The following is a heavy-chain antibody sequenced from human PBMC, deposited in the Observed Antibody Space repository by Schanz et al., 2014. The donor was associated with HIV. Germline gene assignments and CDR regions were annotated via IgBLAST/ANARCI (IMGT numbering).Heavy chain of an antibody. J-gene: IGHJ6*02. Sequence: QVQLVQSGAEVKKPGSSVKISCKASGDSFSNLGINWVRQAPGQGLEWMGGIIPIYGAAHYAQKFQGRVSMTADPSTNTAYMEMRGLRFEDTAVYYCASGRRSGIGWRMDVWGQGTTVSVSS. CDR3: ASGRRSGIGWRMDV. CDR2: IIPIYGAA. CDR1: GDSFSNLG. V-gene: IGHV1-69*01. D-gene: IGHD6-19*01.